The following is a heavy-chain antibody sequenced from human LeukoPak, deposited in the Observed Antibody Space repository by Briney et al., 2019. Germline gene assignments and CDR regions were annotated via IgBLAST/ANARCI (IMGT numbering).Heavy chain of an antibody. CDR3: ARDPNDSSGYYSPDFDY. V-gene: IGHV1-2*02. Sequence: ASVKVSCKASGYTFTGYYMHWVRQAPGQGLEWMGWINPNSGGTNYAQKFQGRVTMTRDTSISTAYMELSRLRSDDTAVYYCARDPNDSSGYYSPDFDYWGQGTLVTVSS. D-gene: IGHD3-22*01. CDR2: INPNSGGT. J-gene: IGHJ4*02. CDR1: GYTFTGYY.